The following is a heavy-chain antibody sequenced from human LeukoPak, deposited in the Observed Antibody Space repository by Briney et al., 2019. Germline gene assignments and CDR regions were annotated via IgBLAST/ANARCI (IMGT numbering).Heavy chain of an antibody. V-gene: IGHV4-4*02. J-gene: IGHJ4*02. D-gene: IGHD3-22*01. Sequence: SETLSLTCAVSGGSISSSNWWSWVRQPPGKGLEWIGEIYHSGSTNYNPSLKSRVTISVDKSKNQFSLKLSSVTAADTAVYYCARANTYYYDSSGYYADGGFDYWGQGTLVTVSS. CDR3: ARANTYYYDSSGYYADGGFDY. CDR1: GGSISSSNW. CDR2: IYHSGST.